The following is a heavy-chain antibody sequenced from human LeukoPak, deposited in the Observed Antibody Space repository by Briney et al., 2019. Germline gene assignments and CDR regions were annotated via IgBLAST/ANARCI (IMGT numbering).Heavy chain of an antibody. CDR2: IYYSGTT. CDR3: AREVASSVHY. J-gene: IGHJ4*02. V-gene: IGHV4-39*01. D-gene: IGHD3-10*01. Sequence: SETLSLTCTVSGGSISDSSYHWGWIRQPPGQGLEWIGSIYYSGTTYYRPSLKSRVTISVDTSKNQFSLKLTSVTAADTAVYYCAREVASSVHYWGQGTLVTVSS. CDR1: GGSISDSSYH.